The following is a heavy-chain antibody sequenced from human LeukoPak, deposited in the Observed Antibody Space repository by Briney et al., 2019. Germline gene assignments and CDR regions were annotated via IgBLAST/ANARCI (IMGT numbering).Heavy chain of an antibody. V-gene: IGHV3-72*01. CDR3: ARVGATLDY. CDR1: GFTFSDHY. J-gene: IGHJ4*02. D-gene: IGHD1-26*01. CDR2: TRNKANSYTT. Sequence: PGGSLRLSCAASGFTFSDHYMDWVRQAPGKGLEWVGRTRNKANSYTTEYAASVKGRFTISRDDSKNSLYLQMNSLKTEDTAVYYCARVGATLDYWGQGTLVTVSS.